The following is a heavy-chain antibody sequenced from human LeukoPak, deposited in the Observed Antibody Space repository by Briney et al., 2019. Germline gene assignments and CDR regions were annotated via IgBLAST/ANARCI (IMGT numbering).Heavy chain of an antibody. CDR3: ARSPGSGYPYYFDY. V-gene: IGHV4-39*01. CDR2: IYYSGNT. CDR1: GGSISSSNDY. J-gene: IGHJ4*02. D-gene: IGHD3-3*01. Sequence: KPSETLSFTCTVSGGSISSSNDYCGWIRQPPGKGLVGIWIIYYSGNTYCNPSLKTPLTISVGTSKGQFSLKLSPVTAADTAVYYCARSPGSGYPYYFDYWGQGTLVTFSS.